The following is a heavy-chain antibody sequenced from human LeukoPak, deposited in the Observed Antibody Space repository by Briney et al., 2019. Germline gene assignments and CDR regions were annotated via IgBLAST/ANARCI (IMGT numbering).Heavy chain of an antibody. Sequence: SGGSLRLSCAASGFTVSSYSMNWVRQAPGKGLEWVSYISSSSSTIYYADSVKGRFTISRDNAKNSLYLQMNSLRAEDTAVYYCARDRDDILTGGGFDYWGQGTLVTVSS. CDR3: ARDRDDILTGGGFDY. V-gene: IGHV3-48*01. D-gene: IGHD3-9*01. J-gene: IGHJ4*02. CDR1: GFTVSSYS. CDR2: ISSSSSTI.